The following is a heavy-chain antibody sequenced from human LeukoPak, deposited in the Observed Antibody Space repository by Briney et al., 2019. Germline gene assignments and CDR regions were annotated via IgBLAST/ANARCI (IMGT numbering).Heavy chain of an antibody. CDR2: ISAYNGNT. J-gene: IGHJ4*02. Sequence: ASVKVSCKASGYTFTSYGISWGRQAPGQGLEWRGWISAYNGNTNYAQKLQGRVTMTRDTSTSTAYMELSSLRSEDTAVYYCATLGGSYYYFDYWGQGTLVTVSS. CDR3: ATLGGSYYYFDY. CDR1: GYTFTSYG. D-gene: IGHD1-26*01. V-gene: IGHV1-18*01.